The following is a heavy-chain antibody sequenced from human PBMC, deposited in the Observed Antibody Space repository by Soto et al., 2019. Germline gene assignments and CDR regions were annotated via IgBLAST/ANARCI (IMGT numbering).Heavy chain of an antibody. D-gene: IGHD4-17*01. CDR3: ARDLNDGDGTAYYDVFDI. CDR2: IRGDGSRE. J-gene: IGHJ3*02. CDR1: GFTFGNYW. Sequence: DVQLVESGGDLVQPGGSLRLSCAASGFTFGNYWMAWVRKAPGKGLEWVANIRGDGSREYYLDSVRGRFSVSRDNAQESLYLQMTGLRVEDTAVDYCARDLNDGDGTAYYDVFDIWGQGTVVTVSS. V-gene: IGHV3-7*05.